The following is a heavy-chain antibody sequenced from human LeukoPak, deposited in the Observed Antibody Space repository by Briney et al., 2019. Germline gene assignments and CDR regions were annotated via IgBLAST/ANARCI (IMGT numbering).Heavy chain of an antibody. J-gene: IGHJ4*02. CDR1: GLTFSSYA. CDR3: ASGAAIAAAPWDH. V-gene: IGHV3-23*01. D-gene: IGHD6-25*01. Sequence: GGSLRLSCAASGLTFSSYAMSWVRQAPGKGLEWVSLISGSGGSTYYADSVKGRFTISRDNSKNTLHLQMNSLRAEDTAVYYCASGAAIAAAPWDHWGQGTLVTASS. CDR2: ISGSGGST.